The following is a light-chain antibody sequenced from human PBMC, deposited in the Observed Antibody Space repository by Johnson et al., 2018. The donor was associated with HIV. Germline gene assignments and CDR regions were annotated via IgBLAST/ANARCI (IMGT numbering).Light chain of an antibody. J-gene: IGLJ1*01. CDR2: ENN. Sequence: QSVLTQPPSVSAAPGQKVTISCSGSSSNIGNNYVSWYQQLPGTAPKLLIYENNKRPSGIPDRFSGSKSGTSATLGITGLQTGDEAYYYCGTWDSSLSPGGVFGTGTKVTV. CDR1: SSNIGNNY. CDR3: GTWDSSLSPGGV. V-gene: IGLV1-51*02.